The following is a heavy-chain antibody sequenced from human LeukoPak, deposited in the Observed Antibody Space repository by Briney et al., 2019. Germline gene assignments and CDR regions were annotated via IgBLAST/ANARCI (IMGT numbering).Heavy chain of an antibody. Sequence: SVKVSCKASGGTFSSYAISWVRQAPGQGLEWMGGIIPIFGTANYAQKFQGRVTITADKSTSTAYMELSSLRSEDTAVYYCARAKGSSSSVPRAFDIWGQGTMVTVSS. D-gene: IGHD6-6*01. CDR1: GGTFSSYA. CDR2: IIPIFGTA. CDR3: ARAKGSSSSVPRAFDI. V-gene: IGHV1-69*06. J-gene: IGHJ3*02.